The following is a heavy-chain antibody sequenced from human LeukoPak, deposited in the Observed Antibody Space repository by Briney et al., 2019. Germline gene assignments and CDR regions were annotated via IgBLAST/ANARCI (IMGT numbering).Heavy chain of an antibody. J-gene: IGHJ4*02. Sequence: ASVKVSCKASGGTFSSYAISWVRPAPGQGLEWMGRIIPILGIANYAQKFQGRVTITADKSTSTAYMELSSLRSEDTAVYYCARDLSYYDSSGYFDYWGQGTLVTVSS. D-gene: IGHD3-22*01. CDR3: ARDLSYYDSSGYFDY. CDR1: GGTFSSYA. CDR2: IIPILGIA. V-gene: IGHV1-69*04.